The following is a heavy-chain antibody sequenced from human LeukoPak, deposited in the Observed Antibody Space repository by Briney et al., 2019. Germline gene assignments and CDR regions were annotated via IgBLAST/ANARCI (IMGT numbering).Heavy chain of an antibody. CDR2: IYSGGST. J-gene: IGHJ4*02. Sequence: GGSLRLSCTASGFTVRTHSMSWVRQAPGKGLEWVSVIYSGGSTYYADSVKGRFTISRDNSKNTLYLQMNSLRAEDTAVYYCARVDCSGGSCYLRPFDYWGQGTLVTVSS. CDR1: GFTVRTHS. D-gene: IGHD2-15*01. CDR3: ARVDCSGGSCYLRPFDY. V-gene: IGHV3-66*02.